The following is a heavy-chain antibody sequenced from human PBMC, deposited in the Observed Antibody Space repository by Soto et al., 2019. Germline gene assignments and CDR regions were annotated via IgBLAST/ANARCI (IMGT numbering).Heavy chain of an antibody. V-gene: IGHV3-73*02. CDR3: TPEGAGFDY. D-gene: IGHD1-26*01. Sequence: EVQLVESGGGLVQPGGSLKLSCAASGFTFSGSAMHWVRQASGKGLEWVGRIRSKANSYATAYAASVKGRFTVSRDDSNNTAYLQLRSLKTEDTALYYCTPEGAGFDYWGQGTLVTVSS. CDR2: IRSKANSYAT. CDR1: GFTFSGSA. J-gene: IGHJ4*02.